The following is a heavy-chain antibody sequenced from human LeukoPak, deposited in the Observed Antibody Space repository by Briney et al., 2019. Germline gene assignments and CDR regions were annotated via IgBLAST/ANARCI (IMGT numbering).Heavy chain of an antibody. CDR2: IKQDGSEK. CDR3: ARVEQQLAFDY. Sequence: GGSLRLSCAASGFTFSSYCMSWVRQAPGKGLEWVANIKQDGSEKYYVDSVKGRFTISRDNAKNSLYLQMNSLRAEDTAVYYCARVEQQLAFDYWGQGTLVTVSS. D-gene: IGHD6-13*01. J-gene: IGHJ4*02. V-gene: IGHV3-7*01. CDR1: GFTFSSYC.